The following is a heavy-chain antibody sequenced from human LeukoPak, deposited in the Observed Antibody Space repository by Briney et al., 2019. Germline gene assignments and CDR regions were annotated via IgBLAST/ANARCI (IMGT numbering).Heavy chain of an antibody. D-gene: IGHD4/OR15-4a*01. CDR2: ISAYNGNT. CDR3: ARVGPLGTIVLTTQYPDFDL. V-gene: IGHV1-18*01. Sequence: ASVKVSCKASGYTFTSYGISWVRQAPGQGLEWMGWISAYNGNTNYAQRLQGRVTMTTDTSTSTAYMELRSLRSDDTAVYYCARVGPLGTIVLTTQYPDFDLWGRGTLVTVSS. CDR1: GYTFTSYG. J-gene: IGHJ2*01.